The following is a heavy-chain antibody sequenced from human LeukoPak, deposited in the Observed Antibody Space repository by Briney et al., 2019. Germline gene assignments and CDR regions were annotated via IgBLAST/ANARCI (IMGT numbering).Heavy chain of an antibody. D-gene: IGHD3-10*01. J-gene: IGHJ6*04. CDR1: GFTFSSYA. CDR3: AKAGYGSGRTHCMDV. V-gene: IGHV3-23*01. CDR2: ISGSGGST. Sequence: GSLRLSCAASGFTFSSYAMSWVRQAPGKGLEWVSAISGSGGSTYHADSVKGRFTISRDNSKNTLYLQMNSLRAEDTAVYYCAKAGYGSGRTHCMDVWGKGTTVTVSS.